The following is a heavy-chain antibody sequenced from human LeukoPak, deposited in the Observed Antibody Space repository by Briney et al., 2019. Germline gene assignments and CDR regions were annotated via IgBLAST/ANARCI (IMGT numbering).Heavy chain of an antibody. Sequence: PGGSLRLSCAASGFTFSDYAMGWVRQAPGKGLEWVSLISGSGGGTYFADSVKGRFTISRDNSENTLYLQMDGLRAEDTAVYYCVRGLDYFDYWGQGTLVTVSS. V-gene: IGHV3-23*01. CDR3: VRGLDYFDY. CDR2: ISGSGGGT. J-gene: IGHJ4*02. CDR1: GFTFSDYA. D-gene: IGHD6-6*01.